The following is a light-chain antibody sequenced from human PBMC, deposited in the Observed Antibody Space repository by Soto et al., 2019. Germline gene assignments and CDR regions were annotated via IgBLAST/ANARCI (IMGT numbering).Light chain of an antibody. CDR2: DAS. Sequence: DIQMTQSPSSLSASVEDRVIITCRASQSISNHLNWYQQKPGKAPKLLIYDASSLESGVTSRFSGSGSGTEFTLTISSLQPDDSATYYCQQYDSSSTFGGGTKVDIK. V-gene: IGKV1-5*01. CDR3: QQYDSSST. J-gene: IGKJ4*02. CDR1: QSISNH.